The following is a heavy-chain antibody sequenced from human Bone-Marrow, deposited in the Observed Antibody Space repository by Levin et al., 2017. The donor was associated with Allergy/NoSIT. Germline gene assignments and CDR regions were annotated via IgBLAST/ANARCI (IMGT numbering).Heavy chain of an antibody. V-gene: IGHV4-30-4*01. CDR3: ARVAGCRKSTGTTFIYYGMDV. CDR2: IYYSGST. Sequence: SETLSLTCTVSGGSISSGDYYWSWIRQPPGKGLEWIGYIYYSGSTYYNPSLKSRVTISVDTSKNQFSLKLSSVTAADTAVYYCARVAGCRKSTGTTFIYYGMDVWGQGTTVTVSS. D-gene: IGHD1-7*01. J-gene: IGHJ6*02. CDR1: GGSISSGDYY.